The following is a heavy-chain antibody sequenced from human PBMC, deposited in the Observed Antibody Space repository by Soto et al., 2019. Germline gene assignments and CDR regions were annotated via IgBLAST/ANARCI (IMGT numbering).Heavy chain of an antibody. CDR1: GFTFSNYA. CDR2: VSGSGTTT. D-gene: IGHD6-19*01. CDR3: TKEGRSLTDYSSFDDPFDV. V-gene: IGHV3-23*01. Sequence: EVQLLESGGGLVQPGGSLRLSCASSGFTFSNYAMSWVRRPPGKGLEWVSAVSGSGTTTYYEDSVKGRFTVSRDTSKNILYLEMNSLRAEDTALYYCTKEGRSLTDYSSFDDPFDVWGQGTMVTVSS. J-gene: IGHJ3*01.